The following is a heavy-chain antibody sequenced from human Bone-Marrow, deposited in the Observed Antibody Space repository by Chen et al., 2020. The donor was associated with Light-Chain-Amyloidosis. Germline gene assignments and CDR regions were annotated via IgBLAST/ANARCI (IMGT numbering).Heavy chain of an antibody. J-gene: IGHJ4*02. CDR1: GGTFSSYV. Sequence: QVQLVQSGAEVKKPGSSVKVSCRASGGTFSSYVFSWVRQAPGQGLEWMGWMNPNNGATNYAQKFQGRVTMTRNTSISTAYLELSSLRSEDTAMYYCARTGTSGYFYYRWGQGTLVTASS. CDR2: MNPNNGAT. V-gene: IGHV1-8*01. CDR3: ARTGTSGYFYYR. D-gene: IGHD3-22*01.